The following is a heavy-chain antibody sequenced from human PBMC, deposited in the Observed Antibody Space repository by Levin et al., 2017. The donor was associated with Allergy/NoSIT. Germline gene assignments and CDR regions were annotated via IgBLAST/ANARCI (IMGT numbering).Heavy chain of an antibody. J-gene: IGHJ4*02. CDR1: GFTFSSYS. CDR3: ARVGNSMALRY. D-gene: IGHD5-18*01. Sequence: LSLTCAASGFTFSSYSMNWVRQAPGKGLEWVSSISSSSSYIYYADSVKGRFTISRDNAKNSLYLQMNSLRAEDTAVYYCARVGNSMALRYWGQGTLVTVSS. V-gene: IGHV3-21*01. CDR2: ISSSSSYI.